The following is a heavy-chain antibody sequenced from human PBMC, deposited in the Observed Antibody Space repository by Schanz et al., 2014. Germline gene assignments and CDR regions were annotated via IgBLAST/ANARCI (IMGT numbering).Heavy chain of an antibody. J-gene: IGHJ3*01. CDR3: ARDRYGYYNAPDAFDV. CDR1: GFSLSSYA. Sequence: EVQLVESGGGLVQPGGSLRLSCAASGFSLSSYAMYWVRQAPGRGLEYVSAISSNGAGTNYANSVRGRLTISRDNSKNTLYLQMGSLREEDMAVYYCARDRYGYYNAPDAFDVWGQGTMVTVSS. V-gene: IGHV3-64*01. D-gene: IGHD3-9*01. CDR2: ISSNGAGT.